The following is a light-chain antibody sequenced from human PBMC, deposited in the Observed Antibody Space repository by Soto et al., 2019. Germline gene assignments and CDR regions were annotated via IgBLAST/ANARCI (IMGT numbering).Light chain of an antibody. CDR2: GES. J-gene: IGKJ1*01. CDR3: QQSDSPPRT. CDR1: QRFTSNS. Sequence: TQAPGTLSFSPGEIATLSCRSSQRFTSNSLAWYQQKPGQSPRLLISGESSRASGIPDRFSGSGSGTDFTLTISRLEPEDVAVYYCQQSDSPPRTFGQRTKV. V-gene: IGKV3-20*01.